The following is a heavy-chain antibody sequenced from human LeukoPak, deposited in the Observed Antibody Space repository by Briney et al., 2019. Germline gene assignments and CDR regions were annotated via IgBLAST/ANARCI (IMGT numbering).Heavy chain of an antibody. D-gene: IGHD1-26*01. CDR2: IYYSGST. V-gene: IGHV4-39*01. CDR1: GGSISSSSYY. J-gene: IGHJ4*02. Sequence: PSETLSLTCTVSGGSISSSSYYWGWLRQPPGKGLEWIGSIYYSGSTYYNPSLKSRVTISVDTSKNQFSLKLSSVTAADTAVYYCARHGWYGGLPDCWGQGTLVTVSS. CDR3: ARHGWYGGLPDC.